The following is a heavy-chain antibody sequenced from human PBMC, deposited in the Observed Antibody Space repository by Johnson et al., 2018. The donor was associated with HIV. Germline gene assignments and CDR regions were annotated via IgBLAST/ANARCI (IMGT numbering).Heavy chain of an antibody. Sequence: VQLVESGGAWVQRGGSLRLSCAASGFTFSNYDIHWVRQATGKGLEWLSTIGTAGDTYYVGSVKGRFTISRANAKNSLYLQMNSLGAEDTAVYYCATSGVKDSSNLCDAFEIWGQWTMVSVSS. CDR2: IGTAGDT. CDR1: GFTFSNYD. D-gene: IGHD6-13*01. J-gene: IGHJ3*02. CDR3: ATSGVKDSSNLCDAFEI. V-gene: IGHV3-13*01.